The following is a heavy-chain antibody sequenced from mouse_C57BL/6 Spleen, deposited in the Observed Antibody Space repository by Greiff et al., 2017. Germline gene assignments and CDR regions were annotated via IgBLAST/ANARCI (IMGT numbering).Heavy chain of an antibody. V-gene: IGHV1-61*01. CDR2: IYPSDSET. Sequence: QVQLQQPGAELVRPGSSVKLSCKASGYTFTSSWMDWVKQRPGQGLEWIGNIYPSDSETHYNQKFKDKATLTVDKSSSTAYMQLSSLTSEDSAVYYCAREVPYFDYWGKGTTLTVSS. CDR1: GYTFTSSW. CDR3: AREVPYFDY. J-gene: IGHJ2*01. D-gene: IGHD2-14*01.